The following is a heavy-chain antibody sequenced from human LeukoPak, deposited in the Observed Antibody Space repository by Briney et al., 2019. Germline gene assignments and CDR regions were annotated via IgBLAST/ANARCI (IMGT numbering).Heavy chain of an antibody. Sequence: SETLSLTCTVSGGSISSNNYYWGWIRQPPGTGLEWIGSIYYSGSTYYNPSLKSRVTISVDTSKNRFSLKLSSVTAADTAVYYCARGRGDTPNFDYWGQGTLVTVSS. CDR1: GGSISSNNYY. J-gene: IGHJ4*02. D-gene: IGHD5-18*01. CDR3: ARGRGDTPNFDY. V-gene: IGHV4-39*07. CDR2: IYYSGST.